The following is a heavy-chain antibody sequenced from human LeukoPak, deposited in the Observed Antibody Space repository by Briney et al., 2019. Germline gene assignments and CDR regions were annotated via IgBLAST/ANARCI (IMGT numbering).Heavy chain of an antibody. CDR3: ARVPRVDTAKADY. D-gene: IGHD5-18*01. CDR2: INHSGST. V-gene: IGHV4-34*01. J-gene: IGHJ4*02. Sequence: GSLRLSCAASGFTFSSYSMNWVRQAPGEGVEWIGEINHSGSTNYNPSLKSRVTISVDTSKNQFSLKLSSVTAADTAVYYCARVPRVDTAKADYWGQGTLVTVSS. CDR1: GFTFSSYS.